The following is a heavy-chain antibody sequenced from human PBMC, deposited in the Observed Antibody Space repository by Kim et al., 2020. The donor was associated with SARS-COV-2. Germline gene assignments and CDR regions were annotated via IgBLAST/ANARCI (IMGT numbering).Heavy chain of an antibody. J-gene: IGHJ6*02. Sequence: GGSLRLSCEASGFRFSSYWRSWVRQVAGKGLEWWANMKEDGSEKHYLDSGKGRFTIPRDNAKNSRYLEMNGLRVEDTAIYYCARDGGYYGSGSHKTPGYYFYGLDVWGQGTTVTVSS. CDR1: GFRFSSYW. CDR3: ARDGGYYGSGSHKTPGYYFYGLDV. V-gene: IGHV3-7*03. D-gene: IGHD3-10*01. CDR2: MKEDGSEK.